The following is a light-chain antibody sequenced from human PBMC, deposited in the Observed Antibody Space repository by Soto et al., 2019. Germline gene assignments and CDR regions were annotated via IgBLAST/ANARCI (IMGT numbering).Light chain of an antibody. J-gene: IGKJ2*01. Sequence: EIVLTQSPGTLSLSPGETATLSCRASQRVSNSYLAWYQKKPGQAPRLLIYGASSRAAGIPDRFSGSGSGTDFTLTISRLEPEDFAVYFCQRYSGLPPFTFGQGTKVEI. CDR1: QRVSNSY. V-gene: IGKV3-20*01. CDR2: GAS. CDR3: QRYSGLPPFT.